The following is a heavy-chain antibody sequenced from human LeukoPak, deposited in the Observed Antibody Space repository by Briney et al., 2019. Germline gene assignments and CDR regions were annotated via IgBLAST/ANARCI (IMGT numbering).Heavy chain of an antibody. D-gene: IGHD3-10*01. CDR2: LSGSGGNT. Sequence: GGSLRLSCAASGFTFSSYAMTWVRQAPGKGLQWVSTLSGSGGNTYYTDSVKGRFTISRDNSKNTLYLQMNSLRAEDTAIYYCAKRAFGENFFDFWGQGTLVTVSS. V-gene: IGHV3-23*01. CDR1: GFTFSSYA. CDR3: AKRAFGENFFDF. J-gene: IGHJ4*02.